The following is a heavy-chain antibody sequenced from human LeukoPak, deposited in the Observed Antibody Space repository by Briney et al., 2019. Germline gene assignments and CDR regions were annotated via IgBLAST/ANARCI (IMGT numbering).Heavy chain of an antibody. CDR3: AKWIVVVAATDY. J-gene: IGHJ4*02. V-gene: IGHV3-23*01. CDR2: ISGSGGST. D-gene: IGHD2-15*01. CDR1: GFTVSSNY. Sequence: GGSLRLSCAASGFTVSSNYMSWVRQAPGKGLEWVSAISGSGGSTYYADSVKGRFTISRDNSKNTLYLQMNSLRAEDTAVYYCAKWIVVVAATDYWGQGTLVTVSS.